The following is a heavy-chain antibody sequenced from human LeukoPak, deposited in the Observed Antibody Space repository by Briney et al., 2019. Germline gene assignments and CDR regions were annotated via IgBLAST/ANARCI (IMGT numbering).Heavy chain of an antibody. CDR2: INPNSGGT. CDR1: GYTFHGYY. D-gene: IGHD6-13*01. J-gene: IGHJ4*02. CDR3: ARQGALVKGIDY. Sequence: ASVKVSCKASGYTFHGYYMHWVRQAPGQGLEWMGWINPNSGGTNYAQKFQGRVTMTRDTSINTAYMELSRLRSDDTAVYYCARQGALVKGIDYWGQGTLVTVSS. V-gene: IGHV1-2*02.